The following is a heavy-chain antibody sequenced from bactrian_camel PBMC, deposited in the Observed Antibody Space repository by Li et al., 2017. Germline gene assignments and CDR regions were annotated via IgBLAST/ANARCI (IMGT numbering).Heavy chain of an antibody. CDR1: GSTFSRYS. CDR3: AKTGDGGSWGEYDF. V-gene: IGHV3S40*01. CDR2: ITSDGSST. Sequence: VQLVESGGGLVQPGGSLRLSCAASGSTFSRYSLSWVRQAAGKGLEWVSLITSDGSSTYYADSVKGRFTISRDNAKNTVDLQLNSLKTEDMAMYYCAKTGDGGSWGEYDFWGQGTQVTVS. D-gene: IGHD6*01. J-gene: IGHJ4*01.